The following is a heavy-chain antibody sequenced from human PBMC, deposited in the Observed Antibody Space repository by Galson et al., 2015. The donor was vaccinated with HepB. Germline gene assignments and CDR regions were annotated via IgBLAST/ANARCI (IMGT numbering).Heavy chain of an antibody. D-gene: IGHD3-10*01. J-gene: IGHJ4*02. Sequence: SLRLSCAAPGFTFSSYGMHWVRQAPGKGLEWVAVIWYDGSNKYYADSVKGRFTIPRDNSKNTLYLQMNSLRAEDTAVYYCAREKGQGAWHELRDYWGQGTLVTVP. CDR2: IWYDGSNK. V-gene: IGHV3-33*08. CDR3: AREKGQGAWHELRDY. CDR1: GFTFSSYG.